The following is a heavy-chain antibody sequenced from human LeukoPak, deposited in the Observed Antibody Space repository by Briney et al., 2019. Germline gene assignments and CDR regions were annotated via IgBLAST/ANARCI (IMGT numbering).Heavy chain of an antibody. J-gene: IGHJ4*02. D-gene: IGHD3-22*01. CDR3: ARLYYYDSSGNDY. V-gene: IGHV1-18*01. Sequence: ASVKVSCKASGYTFTSYGISWVRQAPGQGLEWMGWISAYNGNTNYAQKLQGRVTMTTETSTSTAYMKLRSLRSDDTAVYYCARLYYYDSSGNDYWGQGTLVTVSS. CDR1: GYTFTSYG. CDR2: ISAYNGNT.